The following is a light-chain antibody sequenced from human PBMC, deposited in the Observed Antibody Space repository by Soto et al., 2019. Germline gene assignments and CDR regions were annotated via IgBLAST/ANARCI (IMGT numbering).Light chain of an antibody. CDR2: GAS. CDR3: QPYNNWPLT. Sequence: EIVMTQSPATLSVSPGERATLSCRASQSVSNNYLAWYQQRPGQAPRLLIYGASNRATGIPDRFSGSRSGPEFTLTINSLQSEDFAIYYCQPYNNWPLTFGGGTKVDIK. V-gene: IGKV3D-15*01. CDR1: QSVSNN. J-gene: IGKJ4*01.